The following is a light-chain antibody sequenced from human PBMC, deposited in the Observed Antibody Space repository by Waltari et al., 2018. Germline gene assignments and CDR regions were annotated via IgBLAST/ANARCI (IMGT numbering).Light chain of an antibody. Sequence: QSALTQPPSASGSPGQSVTISCTGTGSDVGGYNYVSWYHQHPGKAPKLMIYEVSRRPSGVPDRFSGSKSGNTASLTVSGLQAEDEADYYCSSYAGSNNVIFGGGTKLTVL. CDR3: SSYAGSNNVI. V-gene: IGLV2-8*01. CDR2: EVS. CDR1: GSDVGGYNY. J-gene: IGLJ2*01.